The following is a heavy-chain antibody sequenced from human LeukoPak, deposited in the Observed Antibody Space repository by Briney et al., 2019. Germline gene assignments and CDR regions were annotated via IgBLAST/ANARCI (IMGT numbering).Heavy chain of an antibody. CDR1: GYTFTGYY. CDR2: INPNRGGT. Sequence: ASVKSSCKASGYTFTGYYMHWLGQAPGQGLGWRGWINPNRGGTNYAQKFQGRVTMTRDTSISTAYMELSRLRSDDTAVYYCARGGPPLVNWFDPWGQGTLVTVSS. CDR3: ARGGPPLVNWFDP. D-gene: IGHD2-15*01. V-gene: IGHV1-2*02. J-gene: IGHJ5*02.